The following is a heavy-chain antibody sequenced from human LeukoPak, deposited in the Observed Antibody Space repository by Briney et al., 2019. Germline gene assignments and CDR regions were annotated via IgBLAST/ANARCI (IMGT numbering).Heavy chain of an antibody. J-gene: IGHJ4*02. Sequence: SETLSLTCTVSGGSISSSSYYWGWIRQPPGKGLEWIGSIYYSGSTYYNPSLKSRVTISVDTSKNQFSLKLSSVTAADTAVYYCARQRGGSYYGDTYYFDYWGQGTLVTVSS. CDR3: ARQRGGSYYGDTYYFDY. V-gene: IGHV4-39*01. D-gene: IGHD1-26*01. CDR1: GGSISSSSYY. CDR2: IYYSGST.